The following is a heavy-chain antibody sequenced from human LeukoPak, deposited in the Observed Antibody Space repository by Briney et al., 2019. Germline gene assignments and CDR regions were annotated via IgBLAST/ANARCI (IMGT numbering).Heavy chain of an antibody. J-gene: IGHJ3*02. D-gene: IGHD2-15*01. CDR1: GGSISSYY. Sequence: SETLSLTCTVSGGSISSYYWSWLRQPAGKGLEWLGRIYTSGSTNYNPSLKSRVTMSVDTSKNQFSLKLSSVTAADTAVYYCASDMKAASGAFDIWGQGTMVTVSS. CDR2: IYTSGST. CDR3: ASDMKAASGAFDI. V-gene: IGHV4-4*07.